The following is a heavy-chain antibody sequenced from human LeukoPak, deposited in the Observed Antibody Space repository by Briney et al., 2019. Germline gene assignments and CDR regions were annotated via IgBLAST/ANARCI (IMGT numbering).Heavy chain of an antibody. CDR1: GGSISSGDYY. J-gene: IGHJ4*02. CDR3: ARVQDTAMVYFDY. V-gene: IGHV4-30-4*01. D-gene: IGHD5-18*01. CDR2: IYYSGST. Sequence: PSETLSLTCTVSGGSISSGDYYWSWIRQPPGKGLEWIGYIYYSGSTYYNPSLKSRVTISVDTSKNQFSLKLSSVTAADTAVYYCARVQDTAMVYFDYWGQGTLVTVSS.